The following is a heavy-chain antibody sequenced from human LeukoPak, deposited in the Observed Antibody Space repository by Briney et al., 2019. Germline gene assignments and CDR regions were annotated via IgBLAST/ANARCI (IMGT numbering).Heavy chain of an antibody. V-gene: IGHV4-59*01. Sequence: PSETLSLTCTVSGGSISSYYWSWIRQPPGKGLEWIGYIYYSGSTNYNPSLKSRVTISVDTSKNQFSLKLSSVTAADTAVYYCARVAMTSPGAFDIWGQGTMVTVSS. CDR1: GGSISSYY. J-gene: IGHJ3*02. CDR3: ARVAMTSPGAFDI. CDR2: IYYSGST. D-gene: IGHD2-21*02.